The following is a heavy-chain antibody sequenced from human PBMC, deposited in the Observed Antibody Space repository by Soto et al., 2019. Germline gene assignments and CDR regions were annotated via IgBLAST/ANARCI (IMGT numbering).Heavy chain of an antibody. Sequence: QVQLQESGPGLVKPSQTLSLTCTVSGGSISSGGYYWSWTRQHPGKGLEWIGYIYYSGSTYYNPSLKSRVTISVDTSKNQFSLKLSSVTAADTAVYYCARGYYDSSGYYGNWFDPWGQGTLVTVSS. J-gene: IGHJ5*02. D-gene: IGHD3-22*01. CDR3: ARGYYDSSGYYGNWFDP. CDR2: IYYSGST. CDR1: GGSISSGGYY. V-gene: IGHV4-31*03.